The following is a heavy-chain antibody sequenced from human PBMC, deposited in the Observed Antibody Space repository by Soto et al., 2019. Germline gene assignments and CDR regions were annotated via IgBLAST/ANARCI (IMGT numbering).Heavy chain of an antibody. J-gene: IGHJ3*02. D-gene: IGHD5-12*01. Sequence: ASVKVSCKASGYTFTSYYMHWVRQAPGQGLEWMGIINPSGGSTSYAQKFQGRVTMTRDTSTNTVYMELSSLRSEDTAVYYCARDLATLGTAGAFDIWGQGTMVTVSS. CDR1: GYTFTSYY. V-gene: IGHV1-46*01. CDR3: ARDLATLGTAGAFDI. CDR2: INPSGGST.